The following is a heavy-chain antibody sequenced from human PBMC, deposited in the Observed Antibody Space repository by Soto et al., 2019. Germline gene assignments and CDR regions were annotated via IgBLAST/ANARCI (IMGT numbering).Heavy chain of an antibody. CDR3: ARGVKKCSVWRRHVGYFDY. J-gene: IGHJ4*02. CDR2: IIPIFDTA. V-gene: IGHV1-69*01. D-gene: IGHD6-19*01. CDR1: GGTFSSYA. Sequence: QVQLVQSGPEVKKPGSSVKVSCKASGGTFSSYAVSWVRQAPGQGLEWMGGIIPIFDTANYAQNFQGRVTITADESTSTAYMELISLRSEDTAVYYCARGVKKCSVWRRHVGYFDYWGQGALVTVSS.